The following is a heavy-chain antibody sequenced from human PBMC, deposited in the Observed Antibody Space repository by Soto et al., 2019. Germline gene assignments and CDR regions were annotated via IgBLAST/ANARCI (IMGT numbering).Heavy chain of an antibody. V-gene: IGHV4-34*01. CDR3: ARAGVVVPAASYYYYGMDV. J-gene: IGHJ6*02. CDR2: INHRGST. Sequence: SETLSLTCAVYGGSFSGYYWSWIRQPPGKGLEWIGEINHRGSTNYNPSLKSRVTISVDTSKNQFSLKLSSVTAADTAVYYCARAGVVVPAASYYYYGMDVWGQGTTVTVSS. D-gene: IGHD2-2*01. CDR1: GGSFSGYY.